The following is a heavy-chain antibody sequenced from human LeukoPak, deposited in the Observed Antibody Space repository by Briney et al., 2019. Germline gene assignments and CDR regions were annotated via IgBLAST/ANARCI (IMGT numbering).Heavy chain of an antibody. CDR3: ARSSGGSYGPDAFDI. D-gene: IGHD1-26*01. Sequence: PGGSLRLSCAASGFTFSSYAMHWVRQAPGKGLEWVAVISYDGSNKYYADSVKGRFTISRDNSKNTLYLQMNSLRAEDTAVYYCARSSGGSYGPDAFDIWGQGTMVTVSS. J-gene: IGHJ3*02. CDR1: GFTFSSYA. V-gene: IGHV3-30-3*01. CDR2: ISYDGSNK.